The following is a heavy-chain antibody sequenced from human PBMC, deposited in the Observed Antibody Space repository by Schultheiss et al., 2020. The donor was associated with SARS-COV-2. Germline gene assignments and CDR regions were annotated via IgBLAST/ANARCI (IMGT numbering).Heavy chain of an antibody. Sequence: GGSLRLSCAASGFTFSDYYMSWIRQAPGKGLEWVSYISSSSSYTNYADSVKGRFTISRDNAKNSLYLQMNSLRAEDTAVYYCARADIVVVPAAFHPNHYMDVWGKGTTVTVSS. CDR3: ARADIVVVPAAFHPNHYMDV. CDR1: GFTFSDYY. D-gene: IGHD2-2*01. V-gene: IGHV3-11*06. CDR2: ISSSSSYT. J-gene: IGHJ6*03.